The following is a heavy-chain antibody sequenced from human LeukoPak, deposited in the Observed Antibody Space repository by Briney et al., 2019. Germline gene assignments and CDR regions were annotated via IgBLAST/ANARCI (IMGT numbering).Heavy chain of an antibody. J-gene: IGHJ4*02. CDR2: LYQTGTT. V-gene: IGHV4-38-2*01. CDR3: ARLGFASSWSFDF. Sequence: SETLSLTCAVSGYSITSGYYWGWIRQSPAKGLEWIGYLYQTGTTYYNPSLKSRVTLSVDTSKNQFSLNLSSVTAADTALYYCARLGFASSWSFDFWGQGTLVTVPS. D-gene: IGHD6-13*01. CDR1: GYSITSGYY.